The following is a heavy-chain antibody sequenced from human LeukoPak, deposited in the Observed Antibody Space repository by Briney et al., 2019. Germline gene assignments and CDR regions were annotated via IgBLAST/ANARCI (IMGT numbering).Heavy chain of an antibody. CDR3: ARVGLGDNWFDP. CDR2: INPSGGST. J-gene: IGHJ5*02. CDR1: GYTFTSYY. Sequence: ASVKVSCKASGYTFTSYYMHWVRQAPGQGLEWMGIINPSGGSTSYAQKFQGRVTMTRDMSTSTVYVELSSLRSEDTAVYYCARVGLGDNWFDPWGQGTLVTVSS. V-gene: IGHV1-46*01.